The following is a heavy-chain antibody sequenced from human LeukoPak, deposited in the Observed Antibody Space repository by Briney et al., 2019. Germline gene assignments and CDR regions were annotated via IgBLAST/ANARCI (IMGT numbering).Heavy chain of an antibody. CDR3: ARLGVGNWFDP. D-gene: IGHD1-26*01. Sequence: PSETLSLTCTVSGGSISSYYWSWIRQPPGKGLEWIGYIYYSGCTNYNPSLKSRVTISVDTSKNQFSLKLSSVTAADTAVYYCARLGVGNWFDPWGQGTLVTVSS. CDR1: GGSISSYY. J-gene: IGHJ5*02. CDR2: IYYSGCT. V-gene: IGHV4-59*01.